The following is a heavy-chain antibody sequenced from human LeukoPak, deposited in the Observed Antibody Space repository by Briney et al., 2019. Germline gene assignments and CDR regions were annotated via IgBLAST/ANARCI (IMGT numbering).Heavy chain of an antibody. J-gene: IGHJ2*01. CDR3: ARLRGYYGSGTLGGYFDL. CDR2: IIPFFGTA. V-gene: IGHV1-69*13. Sequence: ASVKVSCKASGGTFRNYAISWVRQAPGQGLEWMGGIIPFFGTANYAQKFQGRVTITADESTNTAYMELSSLRSEDTAVYYCARLRGYYGSGTLGGYFDLWGRGTLVTVSS. D-gene: IGHD3-10*01. CDR1: GGTFRNYA.